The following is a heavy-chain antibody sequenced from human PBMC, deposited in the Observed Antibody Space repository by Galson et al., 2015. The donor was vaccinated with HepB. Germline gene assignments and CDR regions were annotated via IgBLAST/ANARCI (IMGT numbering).Heavy chain of an antibody. D-gene: IGHD3-10*01. CDR1: EFTVSSNY. CDR2: IYADGTT. J-gene: IGHJ2*01. CDR3: ARHKGPGGRAHWYFDL. Sequence: SLRLSCAASEFTVSSNYMSWVRQAPGTGLEWVSVIYADGTTYYADSVEGRFTISRDNAKNTLNLQMNSLRADDTAVYYCARHKGPGGRAHWYFDLWGRGTLVTVSS. V-gene: IGHV3-66*02.